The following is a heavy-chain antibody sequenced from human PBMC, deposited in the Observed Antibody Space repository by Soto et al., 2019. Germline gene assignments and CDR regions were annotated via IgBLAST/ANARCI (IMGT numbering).Heavy chain of an antibody. Sequence: QVQLVESGGGVVQPGRSLRLSCAASGFPFSSYGMHWVRQAPGKGLDWVALISYDGSNKYYAYSVKGRFTISRDNSKHTLYLEMSSLRVEDTAVYYCAGGQYYFDYCGQGTLVSVSS. CDR1: GFPFSSYG. D-gene: IGHD2-15*01. CDR2: ISYDGSNK. J-gene: IGHJ4*02. V-gene: IGHV3-30*03. CDR3: AGGQYYFDY.